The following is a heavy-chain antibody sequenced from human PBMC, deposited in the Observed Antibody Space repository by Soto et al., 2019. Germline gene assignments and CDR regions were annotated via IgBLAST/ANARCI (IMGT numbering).Heavy chain of an antibody. CDR2: IDVTGGSA. CDR1: AFTFKNYA. J-gene: IGHJ4*02. Sequence: GSLRLSCAASAFTFKNYAMTWVRQVPGQGLEWVSSIDVTGGSATYADFVKGRFTISRDNSRDTLSLQMNSPRVEDTAIYYCAKQFLAYYDFWSGHQDGSYFDYWGQGIQVTVSS. D-gene: IGHD3-3*01. V-gene: IGHV3-23*01. CDR3: AKQFLAYYDFWSGHQDGSYFDY.